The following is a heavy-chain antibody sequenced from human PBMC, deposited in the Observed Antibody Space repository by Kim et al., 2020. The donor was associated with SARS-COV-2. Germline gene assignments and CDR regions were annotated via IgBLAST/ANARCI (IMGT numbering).Heavy chain of an antibody. J-gene: IGHJ3*02. Sequence: SETLSLTCTVSGGSISSSSYYWGWIRQPPGKGLEWIGSIYYSGSTYYNPYLKSRVTISVDTSKNQFSLKLRSVTAADTAVYYCARLPLYYYDSSGYYLDNDAFDIWGQGKMVTVSS. CDR3: ARLPLYYYDSSGYYLDNDAFDI. D-gene: IGHD3-22*01. V-gene: IGHV4-39*01. CDR2: IYYSGST. CDR1: GGSISSSSYY.